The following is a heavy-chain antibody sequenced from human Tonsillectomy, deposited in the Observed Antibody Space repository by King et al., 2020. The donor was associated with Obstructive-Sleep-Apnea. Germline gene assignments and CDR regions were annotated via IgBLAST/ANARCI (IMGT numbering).Heavy chain of an antibody. CDR3: ARVPRELPVDY. CDR2: IYYSGST. J-gene: IGHJ4*02. D-gene: IGHD1-26*01. V-gene: IGHV4-39*07. CDR1: CGSISSSSYY. Sequence: LQLQESGPGLVKPSETLSLTCTVSCGSISSSSYYWCWIRQPPGKGLEWIGCIYYSGSTYYNPSLKSRVTISLDTSKNQFSLRRSSVTAADTAGYYCARVPRELPVDYWGQGTLVTVSS.